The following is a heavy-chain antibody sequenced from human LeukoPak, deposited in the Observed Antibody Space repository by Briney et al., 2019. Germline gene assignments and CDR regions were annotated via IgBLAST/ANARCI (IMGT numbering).Heavy chain of an antibody. CDR3: ARRYSYRLRWFDP. D-gene: IGHD5-18*01. Sequence: SQTLSLTCAISGDSVSSNSAAWNWIRQSPSRGLEWLGRTYYRSKWYNDYAVSVKSRITINPDTSKNQFSLKLSSVTAADTAVYYCARRYSYRLRWFDPWGQGTLVTVSS. J-gene: IGHJ5*02. CDR2: TYYRSKWYN. V-gene: IGHV6-1*01. CDR1: GDSVSSNSAA.